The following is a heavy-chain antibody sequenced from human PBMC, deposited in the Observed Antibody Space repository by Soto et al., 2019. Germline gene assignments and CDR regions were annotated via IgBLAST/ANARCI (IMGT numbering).Heavy chain of an antibody. J-gene: IGHJ4*01. CDR1: GYTFTSYY. Sequence: ASVKVSCKASGYTFTSYYMHWVRQAPGQGLEWMGIINPSGDTSYAQKFQGRVTMTRDTSTSTVYMELSSLRSEDTAVYYWARVYCSGGSCYSIDYWG. CDR3: ARVYCSGGSCYSIDY. V-gene: IGHV1-46*03. D-gene: IGHD2-15*01. CDR2: INPSGDT.